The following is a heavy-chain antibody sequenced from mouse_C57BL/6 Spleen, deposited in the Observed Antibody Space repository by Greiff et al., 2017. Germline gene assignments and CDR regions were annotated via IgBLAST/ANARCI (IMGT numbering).Heavy chain of an antibody. CDR2: ISSGSSTI. V-gene: IGHV5-17*01. D-gene: IGHD2-4*01. Sequence: EVQVVESGGGLVKPGGSLKLSCAASGFTFSDYGMHWVRQAPEKGLEWVAYISSGSSTIYYADTVKGRFTISRDNAKNTLFLQMTSLRSEDTAMYYCARARVVYYDYDEGYYFDYWGQGTTLTVSS. CDR3: ARARVVYYDYDEGYYFDY. J-gene: IGHJ2*01. CDR1: GFTFSDYG.